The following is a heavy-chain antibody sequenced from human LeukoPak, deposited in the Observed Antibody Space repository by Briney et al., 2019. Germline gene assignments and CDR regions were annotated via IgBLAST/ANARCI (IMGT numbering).Heavy chain of an antibody. V-gene: IGHV3-7*05. CDR3: ARDIVPRGIFWDY. CDR2: INQDGSEK. J-gene: IGHJ4*02. D-gene: IGHD2-2*01. Sequence: AGGSLRLSCAASGFSFRSFWMSWVRQAPGEGLEWVANINQDGSEKYYVDSVKGRFTISRDNAKNSLYLQMNSLRAEDTAVYYCARDIVPRGIFWDYWGEGTLVTVSS. CDR1: GFSFRSFW.